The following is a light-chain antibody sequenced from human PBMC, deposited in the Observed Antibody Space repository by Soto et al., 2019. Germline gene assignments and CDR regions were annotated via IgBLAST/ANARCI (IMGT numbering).Light chain of an antibody. J-gene: IGKJ5*01. CDR1: QSVSSY. Sequence: EIVLTQSPATLSLSPGERATLSCRASQSVSSYLAWYQQKPGQAPRLLIYDASNRATGIPARFSGSGSGTVFTLTISSLEPEDFAVYYCQQRSNFITFGQGTRREIK. CDR3: QQRSNFIT. V-gene: IGKV3-11*01. CDR2: DAS.